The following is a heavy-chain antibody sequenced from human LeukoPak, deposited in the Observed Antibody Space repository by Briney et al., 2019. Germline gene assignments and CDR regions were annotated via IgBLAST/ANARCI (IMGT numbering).Heavy chain of an antibody. CDR1: GFTFSSYS. V-gene: IGHV3-21*01. D-gene: IGHD5-18*01. CDR2: ISSSSSYI. CDR3: ARDRRRGYSYGYGAGAFDI. Sequence: PGGSLRLSCAASGFTFSSYSMNWVRQAPGKGLEWVSSISSSSSYIYYADSVKGRFTISRDNAKNSLYLQMNSLRAEDTAVCYCARDRRRGYSYGYGAGAFDIWGQGTMVTVSS. J-gene: IGHJ3*02.